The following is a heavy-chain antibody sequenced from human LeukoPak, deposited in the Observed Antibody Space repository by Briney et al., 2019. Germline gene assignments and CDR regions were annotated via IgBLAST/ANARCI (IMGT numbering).Heavy chain of an antibody. D-gene: IGHD3-9*01. CDR3: ARIGLKTTGYYRLDY. J-gene: IGHJ4*02. CDR1: GYTFTGHY. Sequence: ASVKVSCKASGYTFTGHYLHWVRQAPGQGLEWMGWLNPNTGDTLYIQKFQGRVTMTGDTSISTAYMEVSRLMSDDTAVYYCARIGLKTTGYYRLDYWGQGTLVTVSS. V-gene: IGHV1-2*02. CDR2: LNPNTGDT.